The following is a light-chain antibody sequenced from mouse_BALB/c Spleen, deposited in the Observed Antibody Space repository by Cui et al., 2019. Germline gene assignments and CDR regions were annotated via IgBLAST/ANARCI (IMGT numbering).Light chain of an antibody. CDR1: SSVSY. CDR3: HQWSSYPWT. V-gene: IGKV4-80*01. CDR2: TTS. Sequence: QIVLTQSPAIMSASLGEENTLTCSASSSVSYMHWYQQKSGTSPKLLIYTTSNLASGVPSRFSGSGSGTFYSLTIISMEAEDAADYYCHQWSSYPWTFGRGTKLEIK. J-gene: IGKJ1*01.